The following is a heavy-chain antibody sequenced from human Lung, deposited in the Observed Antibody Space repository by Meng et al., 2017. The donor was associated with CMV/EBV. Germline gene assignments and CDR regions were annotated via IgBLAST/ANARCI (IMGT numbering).Heavy chain of an antibody. CDR1: GGSISSGGYY. CDR3: ARASYGSGSPLGESWFDP. CDR2: IHSSGST. Sequence: VQLQECGPGLVKPSQPLSLTCTVSGGSISSGGYYWSWIRQHPGKGLEWIGYIHSSGSTYYNPSLRSRLTISVDTSKNQFSLKLSSVTAADTAVYYCARASYGSGSPLGESWFDPWGQGTLVTVSS. J-gene: IGHJ5*02. D-gene: IGHD3-10*01. V-gene: IGHV4-31*03.